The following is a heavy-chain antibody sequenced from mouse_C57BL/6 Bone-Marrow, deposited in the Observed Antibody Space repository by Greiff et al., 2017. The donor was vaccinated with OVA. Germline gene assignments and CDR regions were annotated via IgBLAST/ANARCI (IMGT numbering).Heavy chain of an antibody. D-gene: IGHD1-1*01. CDR3: ARRYYGSTYAMDY. J-gene: IGHJ4*01. CDR1: GFTFSDYY. CDR2: ISNGGGSP. Sequence: EVQRVESGGGLVQPGGSLTLSCAASGFTFSDYYMYWVRQTPEKRLEWVAYISNGGGSPYYQDTVKGRFTISSDNAKNTLYLQMSRLTSEDTAMYDCARRYYGSTYAMDYWGQGTSVTVSS. V-gene: IGHV5-12*01.